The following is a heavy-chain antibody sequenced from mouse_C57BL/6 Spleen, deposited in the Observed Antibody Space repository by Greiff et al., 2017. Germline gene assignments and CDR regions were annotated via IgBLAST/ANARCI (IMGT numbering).Heavy chain of an antibody. CDR3: ARGDYGSSYGDY. J-gene: IGHJ2*01. D-gene: IGHD1-1*01. CDR2: ISYDGSN. Sequence: EVHLVESGPGLVKPSQSLSLTCSVTGYSITSGYYWNWIRQFPGNKLEWMGYISYDGSNNYNPSLKNRISITRDTSKNQFFLKLNSVTTEDTATYYCARGDYGSSYGDYWGQGTTLTVSS. CDR1: GYSITSGYY. V-gene: IGHV3-6*01.